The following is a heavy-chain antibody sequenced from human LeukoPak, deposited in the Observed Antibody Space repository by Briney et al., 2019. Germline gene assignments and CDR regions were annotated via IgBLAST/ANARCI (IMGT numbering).Heavy chain of an antibody. Sequence: PGGSLRLSCAASGFTFSSYSMNWVRQAPGKGLEWVSSISSSSSYIYYADSVKGRFTISRDNAKNSLYLQMNSLRAEDTAVYYCARGAIVGATKHLDYWGQGTLVTVSS. CDR1: GFTFSSYS. D-gene: IGHD1-26*01. CDR2: ISSSSSYI. CDR3: ARGAIVGATKHLDY. J-gene: IGHJ4*02. V-gene: IGHV3-21*01.